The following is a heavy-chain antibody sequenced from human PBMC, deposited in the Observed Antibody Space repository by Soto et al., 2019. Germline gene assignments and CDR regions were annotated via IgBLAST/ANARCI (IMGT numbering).Heavy chain of an antibody. CDR1: GFTFSSYG. CDR3: ARSVDTAMGG. D-gene: IGHD5-18*01. V-gene: IGHV3-30*03. Sequence: QVQLVESGGGVVQPGRSLRLSCAASGFTFSSYGMHWVRQAPGKGLEWVAVISYDGSNKYYADSVKGRFTISRDNSKNTLYLQMNSLRAEDTAVYYCARSVDTAMGGWGQGTLVTVSS. CDR2: ISYDGSNK. J-gene: IGHJ4*02.